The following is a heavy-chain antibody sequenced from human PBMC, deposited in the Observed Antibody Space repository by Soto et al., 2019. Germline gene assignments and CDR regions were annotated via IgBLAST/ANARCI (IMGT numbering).Heavy chain of an antibody. CDR2: IIPILGIA. D-gene: IGHD3-22*01. CDR1: GGTFSSYT. Sequence: SVKVSCKASGGTFSSYTISWVRQAPGQGLEWMGRIIPILGIANYAQKFQGRVTITADKSTSTAYMELSSLRSEDTAVYYCARDLIRDYYYDSSGYYYGYFDYWG. J-gene: IGHJ4*03. V-gene: IGHV1-69*04. CDR3: ARDLIRDYYYDSSGYYYGYFDY.